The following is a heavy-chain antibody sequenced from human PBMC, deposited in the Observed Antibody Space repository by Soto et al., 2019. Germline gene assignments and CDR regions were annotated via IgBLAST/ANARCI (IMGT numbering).Heavy chain of an antibody. Sequence: QVQMVESGGGVVQPGRSLRLSCEASGFTFSSSGMNWVSQAPGKGLDWAAVIGYDGSNKYYADSVKGRFTISRDNSKNRLYLQMNSLRAEDTAVYYCARESRALTVTLYNLFDPWGQGNLVHVSS. CDR3: ARESRALTVTLYNLFDP. V-gene: IGHV3-33*01. J-gene: IGHJ5*02. D-gene: IGHD4-4*01. CDR1: GFTFSSSG. CDR2: IGYDGSNK.